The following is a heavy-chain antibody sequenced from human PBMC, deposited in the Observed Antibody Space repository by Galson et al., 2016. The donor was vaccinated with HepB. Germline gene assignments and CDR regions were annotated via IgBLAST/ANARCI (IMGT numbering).Heavy chain of an antibody. CDR1: GLTVSGYY. Sequence: SLRLSCAASGLTVSGYYMAWIRQTPGKGLEWLSYISGSSRDTNYANSVKGRFTISRDNAKNSLFLQINSLRAEDTAVYYCVTGRQIREFDYCGPGTVVTVSS. V-gene: IGHV3-11*06. CDR3: VTGRQIREFDY. J-gene: IGHJ4*02. D-gene: IGHD1-26*01. CDR2: ISGSSRDT.